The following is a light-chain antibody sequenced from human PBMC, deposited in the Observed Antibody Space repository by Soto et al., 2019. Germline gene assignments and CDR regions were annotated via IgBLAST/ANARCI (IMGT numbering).Light chain of an antibody. V-gene: IGKV3-15*01. CDR2: GAS. CDR3: QQYNNWPPRT. Sequence: IVMTQSPATLSVSPGDRATLSCRANQSVRSNLAWYQQRPGQAPRLLIYGASTRAAGVPARFSGSGSGTEFTLTISSLQSEDFAVYYCQQYNNWPPRTFGQGTRLEIK. J-gene: IGKJ5*01. CDR1: QSVRSN.